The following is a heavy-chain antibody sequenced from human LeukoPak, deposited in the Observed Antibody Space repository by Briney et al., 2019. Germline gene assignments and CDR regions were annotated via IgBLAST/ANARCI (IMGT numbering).Heavy chain of an antibody. D-gene: IGHD5-24*01. CDR1: GYTFTSYG. V-gene: IGHV1-18*01. Sequence: GASVKVSCKASGYTFTSYGISWVRQAPGQGLEWMGWISAYNGNTNYAQKLQGRVTMTTDTSTSTAYMELRSLRSDDTAVYYCARDALPKGDGYNLLWLFDYWGRGTLVTVSS. CDR3: ARDALPKGDGYNLLWLFDY. J-gene: IGHJ4*02. CDR2: ISAYNGNT.